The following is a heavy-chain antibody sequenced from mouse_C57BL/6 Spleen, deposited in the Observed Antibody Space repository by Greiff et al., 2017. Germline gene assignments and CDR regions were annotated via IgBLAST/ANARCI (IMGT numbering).Heavy chain of an antibody. CDR1: GYTFTDYN. CDR2: INPNNGGT. CDR3: AGTTGPYWYFDV. J-gene: IGHJ1*03. Sequence: VQLQQSGPELVKPGASVKIPCKASGYTFTDYNMDWVKQSHGKSLEWIGDINPNNGGTIYNQKFKGKATLTVDKSSSTAYMELRSLTSEDTAVYYCAGTTGPYWYFDVWGTGTTVTVSS. V-gene: IGHV1-18*01. D-gene: IGHD4-1*01.